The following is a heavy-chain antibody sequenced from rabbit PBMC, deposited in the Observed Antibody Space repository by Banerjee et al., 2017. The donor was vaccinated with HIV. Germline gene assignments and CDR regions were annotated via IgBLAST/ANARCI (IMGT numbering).Heavy chain of an antibody. J-gene: IGHJ4*01. Sequence: QEQLVESGGGLVQPGGSLTLSCKASGFDFSSYYMSWVRQAPGEGLEYIGFINTGDGITYYASWVNGRFTISSDNAQNTVDLQMNSLTAADTATYFCARDRAGAAFAFDLWGQGTLVTVS. CDR3: ARDRAGAAFAFDL. CDR1: GFDFSSYY. V-gene: IGHV1S47*01. CDR2: INTGDGIT. D-gene: IGHD4-2*01.